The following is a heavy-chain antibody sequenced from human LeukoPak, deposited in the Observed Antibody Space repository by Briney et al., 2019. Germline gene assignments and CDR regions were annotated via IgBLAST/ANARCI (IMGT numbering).Heavy chain of an antibody. CDR2: ISYDGSNK. D-gene: IGHD5-18*01. V-gene: IGHV3-30-3*01. Sequence: PGGSLRLSCAASGFTFSSYAMHWVRQAPGKGLEWVAVISYDGSNKYYADSVKGRFTISRDNSKNTLYLQMNSLRAEDTAVYYCAKAMRDTAILTPFDYWGQGTLVTVSS. CDR1: GFTFSSYA. J-gene: IGHJ4*02. CDR3: AKAMRDTAILTPFDY.